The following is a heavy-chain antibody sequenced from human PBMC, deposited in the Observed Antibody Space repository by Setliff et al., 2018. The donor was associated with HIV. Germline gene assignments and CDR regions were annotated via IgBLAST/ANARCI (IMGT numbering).Heavy chain of an antibody. D-gene: IGHD2-15*01. Sequence: GGSLRLSCAVSGFTFSSHVMNWVRQAPGKGLEWVSTINENGANTHYADSVKGRFTISRDNSKSTLYLQMNSLRAEDTAVYYCGSWVGSHFDYWGQGTLVTVS. J-gene: IGHJ4*02. V-gene: IGHV3-23*01. CDR1: GFTFSSHV. CDR2: INENGANT. CDR3: GSWVGSHFDY.